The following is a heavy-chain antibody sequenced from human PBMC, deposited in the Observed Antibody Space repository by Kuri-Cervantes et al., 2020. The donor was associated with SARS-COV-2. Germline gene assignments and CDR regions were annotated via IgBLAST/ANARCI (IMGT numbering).Heavy chain of an antibody. CDR2: TYYGSKWYN. CDR1: GDSVSSNSAA. V-gene: IGHV6-1*01. J-gene: IGHJ5*02. CDR3: AREDSSSNPTNWFDP. D-gene: IGHD6-13*01. Sequence: SETLSLTCAISGDSVSSNSAAWNWIRQSPSRGLEWLGRTYYGSKWYNDYAVSVKSRITINPDTSKNQFTLQLNSVTPEDTAVYYCAREDSSSNPTNWFDPWGQGTLVTVSS.